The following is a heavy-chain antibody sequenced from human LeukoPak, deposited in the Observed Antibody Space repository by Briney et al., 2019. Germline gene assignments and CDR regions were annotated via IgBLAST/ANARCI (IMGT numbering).Heavy chain of an antibody. CDR3: ARGTYYDSSAYSGVRLFDY. D-gene: IGHD3-22*01. V-gene: IGHV1-2*02. CDR1: GYTFTGYY. Sequence: ASVKVSCEASGYTFTGYYMHWVRQAPGQGLEWMGWINPDTGRTNYAQKFQGRVTMTRDTSITTAYMELTRLTSDDTAVYSCARGTYYDSSAYSGVRLFDYWGQGTLVTVSS. CDR2: INPDTGRT. J-gene: IGHJ4*02.